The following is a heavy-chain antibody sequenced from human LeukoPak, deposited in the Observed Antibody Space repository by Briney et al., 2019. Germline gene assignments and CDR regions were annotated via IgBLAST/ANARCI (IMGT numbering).Heavy chain of an antibody. D-gene: IGHD6-13*01. J-gene: IGHJ4*02. CDR2: ISGSGGST. CDR1: GFTLSTYA. Sequence: GGSLRLSCAASGFTLSTYAMSWVRQAPGKGLEWVSAISGSGGSTYYADSVKGRFTISRDNSKNTLYLQMNSLRAEDTAVYYCAKSLYSSSWYDYWGQGTLVTVSS. V-gene: IGHV3-23*01. CDR3: AKSLYSSSWYDY.